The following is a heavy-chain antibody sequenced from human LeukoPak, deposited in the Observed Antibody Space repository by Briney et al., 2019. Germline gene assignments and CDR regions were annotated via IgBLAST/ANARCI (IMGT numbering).Heavy chain of an antibody. J-gene: IGHJ5*02. V-gene: IGHV3-21*01. D-gene: IGHD6-19*01. CDR3: ARLEQWLLGGDWFDP. Sequence: PGGSLRLSCAASGFTFSSYSMNWVRQAPGKGLEWVSSISSRSSYIDYADSVKGRFTISRDNAKNSLYLQMNSLRAEDTAVYYCARLEQWLLGGDWFDPWGQGTLVTVSS. CDR2: ISSRSSYI. CDR1: GFTFSSYS.